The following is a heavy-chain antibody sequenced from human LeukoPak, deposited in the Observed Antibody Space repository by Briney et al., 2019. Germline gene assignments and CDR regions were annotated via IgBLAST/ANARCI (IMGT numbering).Heavy chain of an antibody. D-gene: IGHD1-26*01. Sequence: PSETLSLTCAVYGGSFSGYYWSWIRQPLGKGLEWIGEINHSGSTNYNPSLKSRVTISVDTSKNQFSLKLSSVTAADTAVYYCARARYSGTYEFDYWGQGTLVTVSS. V-gene: IGHV4-34*01. J-gene: IGHJ4*02. CDR3: ARARYSGTYEFDY. CDR1: GGSFSGYY. CDR2: INHSGST.